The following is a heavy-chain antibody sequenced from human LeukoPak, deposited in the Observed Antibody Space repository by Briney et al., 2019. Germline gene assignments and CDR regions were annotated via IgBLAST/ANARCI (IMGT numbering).Heavy chain of an antibody. CDR3: AKDRAYCGGDCYSPLDY. D-gene: IGHD2-21*02. CDR2: ISGSGGGT. Sequence: GGSLRLSCAASGFTFSSHVVNWVRQAPGKGLEWVSGISGSGGGTYYADSVKGLFTISRDNSKNTLYLQMNSLRAEDTALYYCAKDRAYCGGDCYSPLDYWGQGTLVTVSS. CDR1: GFTFSSHV. V-gene: IGHV3-23*01. J-gene: IGHJ4*02.